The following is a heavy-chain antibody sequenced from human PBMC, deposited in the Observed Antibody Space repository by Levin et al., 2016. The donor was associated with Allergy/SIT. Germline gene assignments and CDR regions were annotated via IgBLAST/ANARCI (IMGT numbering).Heavy chain of an antibody. V-gene: IGHV5-51*01. CDR1: GYTFTSYW. CDR2: IYPSDSDT. J-gene: IGHJ5*02. D-gene: IGHD3-10*01. CDR3: AVNYGSGSLKWFDP. Sequence: KVSCRGSGYTFTSYWIVWVRQMPGKGLEWMGMIYPSDSDTRYNPSFQGQVTISADKSISTAYLQWSSLKASDTAMYYCAVNYGSGSLKWFDPWGQGTLVTVSS.